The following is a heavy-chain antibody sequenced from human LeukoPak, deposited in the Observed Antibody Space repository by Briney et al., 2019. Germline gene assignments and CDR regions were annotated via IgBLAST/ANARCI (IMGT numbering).Heavy chain of an antibody. J-gene: IGHJ3*01. D-gene: IGHD5-12*01. CDR2: IGKGGDT. Sequence: PGGSLRLSCAAPGXTFSTYDMHWVRQATGEGLEWVSGIGKGGDTYYVGSVKGRFTISRENAKNSLYLQMNSLRRGDTAVYYCARGGYSGFDVWGQGTVVTVSS. V-gene: IGHV3-13*04. CDR3: ARGGYSGFDV. CDR1: GXTFSTYD.